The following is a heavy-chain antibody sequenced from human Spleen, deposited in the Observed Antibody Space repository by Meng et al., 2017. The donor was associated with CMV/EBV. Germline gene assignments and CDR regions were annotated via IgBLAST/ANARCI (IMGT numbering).Heavy chain of an antibody. CDR2: INHSGST. CDR3: ARRARWLQFNRFDP. CDR1: GGSFSGYY. Sequence: VYGGSFSGYYWSWIRQPPGKGLEWIGEINHSGSTNYNPSLKSRVTTSVDTSKNQFSLKLSSVTAADTAVYYCARRARWLQFNRFDPWGQGTLVTVSS. V-gene: IGHV4-34*01. J-gene: IGHJ5*02. D-gene: IGHD5-24*01.